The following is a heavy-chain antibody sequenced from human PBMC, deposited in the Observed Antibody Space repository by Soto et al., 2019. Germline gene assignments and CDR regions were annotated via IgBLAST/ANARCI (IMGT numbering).Heavy chain of an antibody. V-gene: IGHV3-7*03. D-gene: IGHD1-1*01. CDR3: VRGTPTPGLDI. CDR2: IFRDGSDK. Sequence: GGSLRLSCTASGFTFSSYWMTWVRRAPGKGLQWVANIFRDGSDKYYLDSVKGRFTISRDNARNSFYLNMDSLRVGDTATYYCVRGTPTPGLDIWGRGTTVTVSS. CDR1: GFTFSSYW. J-gene: IGHJ6*02.